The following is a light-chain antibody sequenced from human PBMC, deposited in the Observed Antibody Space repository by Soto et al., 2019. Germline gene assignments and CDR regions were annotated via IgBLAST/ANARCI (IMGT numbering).Light chain of an antibody. CDR1: QDISNF. J-gene: IGKJ5*01. V-gene: IGKV1-16*02. CDR3: QQYKRYPVT. Sequence: DIQMTQSPSSLSASVRDRVTITCRASQDISNFLAWFQQKPGKAPKSLISAASTLHSGVPSKFSGSGSGTDFTLTIDSLQPEDFATYYCQQYKRYPVTFGQGTRLEIK. CDR2: AAS.